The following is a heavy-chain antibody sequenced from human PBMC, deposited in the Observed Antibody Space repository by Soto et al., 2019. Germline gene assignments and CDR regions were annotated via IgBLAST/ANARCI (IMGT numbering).Heavy chain of an antibody. CDR1: GFSFSISP. V-gene: IGHV3-30-3*01. J-gene: IGHJ4*02. CDR2: ISYDGTNK. Sequence: PGGSLRLSCAASGFSFSISPMHWVRQAPGKGPEWAALISYDGTNKFYADSVKGRFTLSRDNSKSTLYLQVDSLRPEDAAVYYCARDPKTSGGQNWAFNYFDSWGQGSLVTVSS. D-gene: IGHD7-27*01. CDR3: ARDPKTSGGQNWAFNYFDS.